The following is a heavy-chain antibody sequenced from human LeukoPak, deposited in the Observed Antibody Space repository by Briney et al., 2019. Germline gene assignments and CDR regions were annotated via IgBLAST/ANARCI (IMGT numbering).Heavy chain of an antibody. V-gene: IGHV3-48*03. Sequence: GGSLRLSCAASGFTFSSYEMNWVRQAPGKGLEWVSYISSSGSTIYYADSVKGRFTISRDNAKNSLYLQMNSLRAEDTAVYYCAREFFLSSYDSSGYFAYWGQGTLVTVSS. CDR2: ISSSGSTI. CDR3: AREFFLSSYDSSGYFAY. D-gene: IGHD3-22*01. CDR1: GFTFSSYE. J-gene: IGHJ4*02.